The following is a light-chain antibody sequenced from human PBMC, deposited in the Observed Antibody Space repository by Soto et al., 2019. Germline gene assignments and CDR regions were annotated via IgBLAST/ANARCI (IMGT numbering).Light chain of an antibody. Sequence: EIVLTQSPGTLSLSPGERATLSCRASQSVSSTYLAWYQQKPGQAPRLVISGVSSRATGIPDRFTGSGSGTDFTLTISRLEPEDFAVYYCYQYGSSPFTFGPGTKVDIK. CDR1: QSVSSTY. CDR2: GVS. J-gene: IGKJ3*01. CDR3: YQYGSSPFT. V-gene: IGKV3-20*01.